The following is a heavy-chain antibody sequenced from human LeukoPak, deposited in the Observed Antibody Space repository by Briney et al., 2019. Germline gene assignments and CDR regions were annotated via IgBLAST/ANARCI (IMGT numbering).Heavy chain of an antibody. J-gene: IGHJ4*02. D-gene: IGHD4-23*01. Sequence: GGSLRLSCAASGFTFSSYAMSWARQAPGKGLEWVSAISGSGGSTYYADSVKGRFTISRDNSKNTLYLQMNSLRAEDTALYYCAKWSRNSIYYFDYWGQGTLVTVSS. V-gene: IGHV3-23*01. CDR2: ISGSGGST. CDR1: GFTFSSYA. CDR3: AKWSRNSIYYFDY.